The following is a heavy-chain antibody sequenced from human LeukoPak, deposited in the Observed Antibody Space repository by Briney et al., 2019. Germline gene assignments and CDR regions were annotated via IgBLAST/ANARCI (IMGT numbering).Heavy chain of an antibody. CDR3: ARDEYGISYYGMDA. CDR1: GFTFSTYA. D-gene: IGHD4-17*01. J-gene: IGHJ6*02. Sequence: GGSLRLSCAASGFTFSTYAMHWVRQAPGKGLEWVAITSYDGSNKYYGDSVKGRFTISRENSKNTVYLQMNSLRVEDTAVYYCARDEYGISYYGMDAWGQGTTVTVSS. V-gene: IGHV3-30*04. CDR2: TSYDGSNK.